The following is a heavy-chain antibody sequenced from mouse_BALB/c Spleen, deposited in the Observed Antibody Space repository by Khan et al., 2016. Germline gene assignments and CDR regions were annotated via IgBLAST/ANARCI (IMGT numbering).Heavy chain of an antibody. D-gene: IGHD1-1*01. CDR1: GFTFSSYV. CDR2: ISSGGST. CDR3: ARGRCYGSSPCWYFDV. J-gene: IGHJ1*01. Sequence: EVELVESGGGLVKPGGSLKLSCAASGFTFSSYVMSWVRQTPEKRLEWVAPISSGGSTYYADSVKGRFTISRDNARNILYLPMSSLRSENTRMYYCARGRCYGSSPCWYFDVWGAGTTVTVSS. V-gene: IGHV5-6-5*01.